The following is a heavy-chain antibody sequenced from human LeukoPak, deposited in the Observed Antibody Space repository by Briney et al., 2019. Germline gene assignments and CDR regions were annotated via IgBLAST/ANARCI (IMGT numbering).Heavy chain of an antibody. CDR1: GYTFTSYG. V-gene: IGHV1-18*01. CDR3: ARVVVRCSSTSCYGPYNFDY. Sequence: ASVKVSCKASGYTFTSYGISWVRQAPGQGLEWMGWISAYNGNTNYAQKLQGRDTMTTDTSTSTAYMELRSLRSDDTAVYYCARVVVRCSSTSCYGPYNFDYWGQGTLVTVSS. J-gene: IGHJ4*02. CDR2: ISAYNGNT. D-gene: IGHD2-2*01.